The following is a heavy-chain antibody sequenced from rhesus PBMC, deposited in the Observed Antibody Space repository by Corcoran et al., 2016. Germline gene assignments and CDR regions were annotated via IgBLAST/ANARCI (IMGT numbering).Heavy chain of an antibody. D-gene: IGHD1-26*01. Sequence: QVQLQESGPGVVKPSETLSLTCAVSGGSISDSYRWSWIRQPPGKGLEWMGYIYGSSTSTNYNPSLTSRVTISKDTSKTQFSLKLSSVTAADTAVYYGASATGTRYYYGLDSWGQGVVVTVSS. V-gene: IGHV4S10*01. CDR1: GGSISDSYR. CDR3: ASATGTRYYYGLDS. CDR2: IYGSSTST. J-gene: IGHJ6*01.